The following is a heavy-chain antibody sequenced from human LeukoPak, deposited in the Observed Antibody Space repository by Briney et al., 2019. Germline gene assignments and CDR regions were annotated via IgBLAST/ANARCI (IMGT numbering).Heavy chain of an antibody. V-gene: IGHV3-15*01. CDR1: GFTFSNAW. J-gene: IGHJ6*02. CDR3: TTVGYSIYYYYYYGMDV. D-gene: IGHD6-13*01. CDR2: IKSKTDGGTT. Sequence: GGSLRLSCAASGFTFSNAWMSWVRQAPGQGLEWVGRIKSKTDGGTTDYAAPVKGRFTISRDDSKNTLYLQMNSLKTEDTAVYYCTTVGYSIYYYYYYGMDVWGQGTTVTVSS.